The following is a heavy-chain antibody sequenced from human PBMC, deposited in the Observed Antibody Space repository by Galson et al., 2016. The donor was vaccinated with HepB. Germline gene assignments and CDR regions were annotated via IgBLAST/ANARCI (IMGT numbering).Heavy chain of an antibody. CDR1: G. V-gene: IGHV3-30*18. CDR2: LSYDGTNE. J-gene: IGHJ4*02. CDR3: AKDRRGSGPYYDFWRYYFPAN. D-gene: IGHD3/OR15-3a*01. Sequence: SGMHWVRQAPGKGLEWVAVLSYDGTNEQYGDSVKGRFTISRDKSKNTLYLDMSSLRTEDTAVYYCAKDRRGSGPYYDFWRYYFPANWGQGTLVTVSS.